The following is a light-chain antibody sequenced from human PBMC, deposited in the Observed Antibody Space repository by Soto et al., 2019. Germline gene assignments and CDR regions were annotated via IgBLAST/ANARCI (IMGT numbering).Light chain of an antibody. CDR3: QQRSDWPLIT. CDR2: DAS. Sequence: EIVLTQSPGTLSLSPGERATLSCSASQSVSRDLAWYQQKPGQAPRLLIYDASNRATGIPARFSGSGSGTDFTLTISSLQPEDFSVYYCQQRSDWPLITFGQGTRLEIK. J-gene: IGKJ5*01. CDR1: QSVSRD. V-gene: IGKV3-11*01.